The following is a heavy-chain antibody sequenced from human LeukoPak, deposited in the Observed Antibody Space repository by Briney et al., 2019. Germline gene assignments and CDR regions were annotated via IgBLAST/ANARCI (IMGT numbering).Heavy chain of an antibody. CDR1: GGSISSGSYY. CDR3: ARSIAGVPAAYFDR. Sequence: KTSETLSLTCTVSGGSISSGSYYWSWIRQPPGKGLEWLGYIYHSESSYSNPSLKSRVTISIDRSKNQFSLKLSFVTAADTAVYYCARSIAGVPAAYFDRWGQGTLVTVSS. CDR2: IYHSESS. J-gene: IGHJ4*02. V-gene: IGHV4-30-2*01. D-gene: IGHD2-2*01.